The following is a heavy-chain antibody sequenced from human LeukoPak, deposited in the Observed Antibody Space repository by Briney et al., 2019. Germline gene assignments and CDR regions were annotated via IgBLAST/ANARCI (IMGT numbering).Heavy chain of an antibody. Sequence: PGGSLRLSCAASGFTFSSYWMSWVRQAPGKGLEWVANIKQDGSEKYYVDSVKGRFTISRDNAKNSLYPQMNSLRAEDTAVYYCARGKDLLLWFGESDYWGQGTLVTVSS. D-gene: IGHD3-10*01. V-gene: IGHV3-7*01. CDR2: IKQDGSEK. CDR3: ARGKDLLLWFGESDY. CDR1: GFTFSSYW. J-gene: IGHJ4*02.